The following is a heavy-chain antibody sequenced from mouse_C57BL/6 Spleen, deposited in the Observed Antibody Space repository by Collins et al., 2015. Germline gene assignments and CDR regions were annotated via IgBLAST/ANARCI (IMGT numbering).Heavy chain of an antibody. CDR2: IDPETGGT. J-gene: IGHJ3*01. CDR1: GYTFTDYE. CDR3: AISLYGSSSWFAY. V-gene: IGHV1-15*01. D-gene: IGHD1-1*01. Sequence: QVQLQQSGAELVRPGASVTLSCKASGYTFTDYEMHWVKQTPVHGLEWIGAIDPETGGTAYNQKFKGKAKLTADKSSSTAYMELRSLPSEDSAVYYCAISLYGSSSWFAYWGQGTLVTVSA.